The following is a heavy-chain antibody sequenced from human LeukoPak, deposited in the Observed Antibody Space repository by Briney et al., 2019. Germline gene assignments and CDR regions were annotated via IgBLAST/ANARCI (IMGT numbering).Heavy chain of an antibody. Sequence: PGGSLRLSCAASGFTFTNAWMTWVRQAPGKGLEWVGRIISKSDGGTTDYIAPVKGRFTISRDDSKNTVYLQMNSLKTEDTAVYYCTTDGAGRVVRGSPPYYFDYWGQGSLVTVSS. D-gene: IGHD3-10*01. CDR2: IISKSDGGTT. CDR1: GFTFTNAW. J-gene: IGHJ4*02. V-gene: IGHV3-15*01. CDR3: TTDGAGRVVRGSPPYYFDY.